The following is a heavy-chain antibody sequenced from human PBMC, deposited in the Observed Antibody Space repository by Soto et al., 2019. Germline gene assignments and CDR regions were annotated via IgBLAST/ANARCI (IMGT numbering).Heavy chain of an antibody. CDR3: ARLDSAYYHLDF. V-gene: IGHV3-53*01. CDR2: IYSGDTS. D-gene: IGHD1-26*01. J-gene: IGHJ4*02. CDR1: VFTCSTNY. Sequence: GSLRLSCAVSVFTCSTNYMNWVRQAPGKGLEWVSVIYSGDTSDYADSVKGRFTVSRDNAKDTLYLQMNNLRAEDTAVYYCARLDSAYYHLDFWGQGTLVTVSS.